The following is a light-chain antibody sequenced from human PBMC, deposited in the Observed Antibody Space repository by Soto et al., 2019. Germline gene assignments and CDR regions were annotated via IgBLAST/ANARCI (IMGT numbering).Light chain of an antibody. Sequence: ENVLTQSPGTLSLSPGERATLSCRASQTVTNSFIAWYQQKPGQPPRLLIHGISSRATGIPDRFSGSGSGTDSTLTISRLEPEDFVVYYCQQYSTLPHTFGRGTKLEV. V-gene: IGKV3-20*01. CDR1: QTVTNSF. CDR2: GIS. J-gene: IGKJ2*01. CDR3: QQYSTLPHT.